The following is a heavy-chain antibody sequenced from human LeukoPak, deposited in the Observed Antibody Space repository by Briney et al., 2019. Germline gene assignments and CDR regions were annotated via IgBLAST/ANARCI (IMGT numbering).Heavy chain of an antibody. CDR3: ARSNGDSSSWNWFDP. Sequence: ASVKVSCKASGGTFSSYAISWVRQAPGQGLEWMGWINTNTGNPTYAQGFTGRFVFSLDTSLSTAYLQISSLKAEDTAVYYCARSNGDSSSWNWFDPWGQGTLVTVSS. CDR1: GGTFSSYA. V-gene: IGHV7-4-1*02. J-gene: IGHJ5*02. D-gene: IGHD6-13*01. CDR2: INTNTGNP.